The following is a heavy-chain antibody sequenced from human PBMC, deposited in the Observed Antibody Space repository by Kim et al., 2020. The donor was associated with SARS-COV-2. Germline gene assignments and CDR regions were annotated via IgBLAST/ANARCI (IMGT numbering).Heavy chain of an antibody. CDR2: VKSKTDGGTT. Sequence: GGSLRLSCAASGFAFSNAWMSWVRQSPGKGLEWVGRVKSKTDGGTTDYAAPVKGRFTISRDDSKNTLYLQMNSLETDDTAVYYCCTDLRPLIDYFHYYDVGVWGQGTTVTVSS. V-gene: IGHV3-15*01. J-gene: IGHJ6*02. CDR3: CTDLRPLIDYFHYYDVGV. CDR1: GFAFSNAW.